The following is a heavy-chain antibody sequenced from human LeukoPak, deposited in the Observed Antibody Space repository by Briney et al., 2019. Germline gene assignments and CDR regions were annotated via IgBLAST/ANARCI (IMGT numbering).Heavy chain of an antibody. D-gene: IGHD6-13*01. J-gene: IGHJ4*02. Sequence: GGSLRLSCGASGFTFSTNAMTWVRQAPGKGLEWVSGISGSGGNTYYADSVKGRFTISRDNSKNALHLQMNSLKPEDTAVYYCAKDFRYSSSWYVGNWGRGTLVTVSS. V-gene: IGHV3-23*01. CDR1: GFTFSTNA. CDR2: ISGSGGNT. CDR3: AKDFRYSSSWYVGN.